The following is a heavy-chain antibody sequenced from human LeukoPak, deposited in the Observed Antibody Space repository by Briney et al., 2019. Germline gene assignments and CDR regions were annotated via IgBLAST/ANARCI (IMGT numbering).Heavy chain of an antibody. Sequence: GGSLRLSWAASGFTVSSNYMSWVRQAPGEGLGWVSVIYSGGSTYYADSVKGRFTISRDNSKNTLYLQMNSLRAEDTAVYYCARDRRYSGTFDYWGQGTLVTVSS. CDR1: GFTVSSNY. V-gene: IGHV3-66*01. CDR2: IYSGGST. J-gene: IGHJ4*02. CDR3: ARDRRYSGTFDY. D-gene: IGHD1-26*01.